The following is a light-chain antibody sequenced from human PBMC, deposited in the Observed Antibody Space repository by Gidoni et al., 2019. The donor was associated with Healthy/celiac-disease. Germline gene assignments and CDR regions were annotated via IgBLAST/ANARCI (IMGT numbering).Light chain of an antibody. CDR2: AAS. CDR1: QGISSY. Sequence: DIQFTQSPSFLSASVGDRVTITCRASQGISSYLAWYQQKPEKAPKLLIYAASTLQGGVPSRFSGSGSGTEFTLTISSMQPEDFATYSCQQLSSSPLTFGPGTKVDIK. J-gene: IGKJ3*01. V-gene: IGKV1-9*01. CDR3: QQLSSSPLT.